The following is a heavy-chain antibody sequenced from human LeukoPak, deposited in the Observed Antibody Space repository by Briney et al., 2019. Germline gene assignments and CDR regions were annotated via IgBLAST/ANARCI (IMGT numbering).Heavy chain of an antibody. J-gene: IGHJ4*02. Sequence: ASVKVSCKASGYTFTGYYMHWVRQAPGQGLEWMGRINPNSGGTNYAQKFQGRVTMTRDTSISTAYMELSRLRSDDTAVYYCAREQTGTTGRYFDYWGQRTLVTVSS. CDR2: INPNSGGT. CDR3: AREQTGTTGRYFDY. D-gene: IGHD1-7*01. CDR1: GYTFTGYY. V-gene: IGHV1-2*06.